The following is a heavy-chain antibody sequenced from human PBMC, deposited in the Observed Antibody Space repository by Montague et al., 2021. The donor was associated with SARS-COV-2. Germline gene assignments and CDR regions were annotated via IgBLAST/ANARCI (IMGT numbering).Heavy chain of an antibody. CDR3: ARQGMAGITIFGVVLPNYGMDV. CDR1: GGSISSSSYY. Sequence: SETLSPTCTVSGGSISSSSYYWGWIRRPPGKGLEWIGSIYYSGSTYYXPSLKSRVTISVDTSKNQFSLKLSSVTAADTAVYYCARQGMAGITIFGVVLPNYGMDVWGQGTTVTVSS. D-gene: IGHD3-3*01. J-gene: IGHJ6*02. V-gene: IGHV4-39*01. CDR2: IYYSGST.